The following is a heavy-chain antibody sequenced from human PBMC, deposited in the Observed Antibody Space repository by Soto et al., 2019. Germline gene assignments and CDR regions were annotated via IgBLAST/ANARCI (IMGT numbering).Heavy chain of an antibody. Sequence: QVQLQESGPGLVKPSGTLSLTCAVPAGSISSSSWWSWVRQPPGKGLEWIGEIYHSGSTTYSPSLKSPVTISVDKSKNQFSLKLSSVTAADTAVYYCARRGDGSGSLDYWGRGTLVTVSS. D-gene: IGHD3-10*01. V-gene: IGHV4-4*02. CDR3: ARRGDGSGSLDY. CDR2: IYHSGST. CDR1: AGSISSSSW. J-gene: IGHJ4*02.